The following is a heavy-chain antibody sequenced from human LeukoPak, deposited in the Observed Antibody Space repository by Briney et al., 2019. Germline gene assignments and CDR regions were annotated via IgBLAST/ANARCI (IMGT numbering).Heavy chain of an antibody. Sequence: SETLSLTCAVYGGSFSGYYWSWIRQPPGKGLEWIGEINHSGSTNYNPSLKSRVTISVDTSKNQFSLKLSSVTAADTAVYYCARIAVLRWFGVDNWFDPWGQGTLVTVSS. J-gene: IGHJ5*02. CDR2: INHSGST. CDR3: ARIAVLRWFGVDNWFDP. V-gene: IGHV4-34*01. CDR1: GGSFSGYY. D-gene: IGHD3-10*01.